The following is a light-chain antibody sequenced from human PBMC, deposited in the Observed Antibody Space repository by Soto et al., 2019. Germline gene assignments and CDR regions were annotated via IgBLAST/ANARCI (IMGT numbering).Light chain of an antibody. CDR3: QQYGSSGT. CDR2: GAS. V-gene: IGKV3-20*01. CDR1: QSVSNNY. Sequence: ETGLTQSPCTLCLAAGERATLSCRASQSVSNNYLAWYQQKPGQAPRLLIYGASNRATGIPDRFSGSGSGTDFTLTISRLEPEDFAVYYCQQYGSSGTFGQGTKLDIK. J-gene: IGKJ1*01.